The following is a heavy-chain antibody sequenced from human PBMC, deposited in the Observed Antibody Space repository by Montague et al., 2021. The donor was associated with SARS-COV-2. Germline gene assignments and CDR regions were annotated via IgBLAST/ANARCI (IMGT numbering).Heavy chain of an antibody. V-gene: IGHV4-39*01. CDR1: GGSISSSSYY. CDR3: AGNPADYYGSGSYPTWENWFDP. CDR2: IYYSGST. Sequence: SETLSLTCTVSGGSISSSSYYWGWIRQPPGKGLEWIGSIYYSGSTYYNPSLKSRVTISVDTSKNQFSRKLSSVTAAHTAVYYCAGNPADYYGSGSYPTWENWFDPWGQGTLVTVSS. D-gene: IGHD3-10*01. J-gene: IGHJ5*02.